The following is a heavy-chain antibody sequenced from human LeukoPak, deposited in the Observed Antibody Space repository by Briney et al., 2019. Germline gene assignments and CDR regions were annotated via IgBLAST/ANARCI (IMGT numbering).Heavy chain of an antibody. J-gene: IGHJ4*02. Sequence: GASVKVSCKASGYIFTSYYIHWVRQAPGQGLEWMGRINPSGGSTSYAQKFQGRVAMTRDTSTSTVYMKVSSLRSEDTATYYCARGYAYGSGSYGDSWGQGTLVTVSS. CDR3: ARGYAYGSGSYGDS. D-gene: IGHD3-10*01. CDR2: INPSGGST. CDR1: GYIFTSYY. V-gene: IGHV1-46*01.